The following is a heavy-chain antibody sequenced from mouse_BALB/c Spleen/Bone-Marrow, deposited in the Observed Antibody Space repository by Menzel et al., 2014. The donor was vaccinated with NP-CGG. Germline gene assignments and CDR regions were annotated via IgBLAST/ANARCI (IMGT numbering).Heavy chain of an antibody. V-gene: IGHV7-3*02. Sequence: AAGVLSPFSVTCRSSFTDSYMSAVAWSPRKPLQRSSLLINSAYALATEYSASVKGRFTISRDNSQSIFYLQMNTLRAEDSATYYCARDRKDSSGYYYTMDYWGQGTAVTVSS. CDR2: LINSAYALAT. CDR3: ARDRKDSSGYYYTMDY. CDR1: RSSFTDSY. J-gene: IGHJ4*01. D-gene: IGHD3-2*01.